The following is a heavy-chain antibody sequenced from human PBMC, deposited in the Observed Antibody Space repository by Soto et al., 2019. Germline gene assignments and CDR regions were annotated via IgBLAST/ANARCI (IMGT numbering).Heavy chain of an antibody. CDR3: AKDLAVGYYYYGMDV. V-gene: IGHV3-23*01. CDR1: GFTFSSYA. CDR2: ISGSGGST. J-gene: IGHJ6*02. Sequence: GGSLRLSCAASGFTFSSYAMSWVRQAPGKGLEWVSAISGSGGSTYYADSVKGRFTISRDNSKNTLYLQMNSLRAEDTAVYYCAKDLAVGYYYYGMDVWGQGTTVTVSS. D-gene: IGHD6-19*01.